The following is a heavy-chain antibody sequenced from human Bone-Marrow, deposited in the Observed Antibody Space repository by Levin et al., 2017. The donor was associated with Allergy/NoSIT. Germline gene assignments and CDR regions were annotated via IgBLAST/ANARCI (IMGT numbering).Heavy chain of an antibody. Sequence: GGSLRLSCAASGFTFSSYAMHWVRQAPGKGLEWVAVISYDGSNKYYADSVKGRFTISRDNSKNTLYLQMNSLRAEDTAVYYCARRRMRELLPYYYGMDVWGQGTTVTVSS. CDR1: GFTFSSYA. J-gene: IGHJ6*02. V-gene: IGHV3-30*04. CDR3: ARRRMRELLPYYYGMDV. CDR2: ISYDGSNK. D-gene: IGHD1-26*01.